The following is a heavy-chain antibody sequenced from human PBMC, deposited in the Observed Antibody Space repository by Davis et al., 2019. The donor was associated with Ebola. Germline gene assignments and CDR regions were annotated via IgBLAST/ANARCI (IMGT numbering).Heavy chain of an antibody. D-gene: IGHD3-22*01. J-gene: IGHJ6*02. CDR1: GFTFGTYA. CDR2: ISYDGSSI. CDR3: ARDWDVGYYYYGMDV. Sequence: PGGSLRLSCAASGFTFGTYAMHWVRQAPGKGLQWVAIISYDGSSISYADSVKGRFTISRDNAKNSLYLQMNSLRAEDTAVYYCARDWDVGYYYYGMDVWGQGTTVTVSS. V-gene: IGHV3-30-3*01.